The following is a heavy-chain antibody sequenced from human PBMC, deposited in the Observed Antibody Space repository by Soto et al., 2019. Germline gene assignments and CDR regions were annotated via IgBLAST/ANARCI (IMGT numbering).Heavy chain of an antibody. Sequence: GGSLRLSCAASGFNVNSDYMNWVRQTPGKGLEWVASIYSGETTYYADSVRGRFTISSDKSKNTLHFQLSSLRIEDTAVYYCTRDGRGLGRLSLFEYWGQGVLVTVSS. J-gene: IGHJ4*02. CDR2: IYSGETT. V-gene: IGHV3-53*01. CDR3: TRDGRGLGRLSLFEY. D-gene: IGHD2-21*02. CDR1: GFNVNSDY.